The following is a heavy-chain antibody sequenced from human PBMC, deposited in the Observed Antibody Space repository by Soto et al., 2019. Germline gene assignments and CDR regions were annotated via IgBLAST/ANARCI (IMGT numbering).Heavy chain of an antibody. CDR2: IYYSGST. CDR3: ARGGWRQIDC. V-gene: IGHV4-59*08. D-gene: IGHD5-18*01. Sequence: QVQLQESGPGLVKPSETLSLTCSVSGGSIGSYYWSWIRQPPGKGLEWIGYIYYSGSTNYNPSLXRXVXIXXDTSKNQFSLKLSSVTAADTAVYYCARGGWRQIDCWGQGTLVTVSS. J-gene: IGHJ4*02. CDR1: GGSIGSYY.